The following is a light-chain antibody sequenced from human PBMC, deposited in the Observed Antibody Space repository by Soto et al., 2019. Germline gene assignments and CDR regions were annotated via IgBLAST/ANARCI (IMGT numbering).Light chain of an antibody. Sequence: DIQMTQSPSTLSASVGDRVSINCRASQSISAWLAWYQQKPGKAPRLLIYAASSLQSGVPSRFSGSGSGTDFRLTISSLQPDDFATYYCQQYNYYWTFGQGTKVDIK. CDR2: AAS. CDR3: QQYNYYWT. V-gene: IGKV1-5*01. CDR1: QSISAW. J-gene: IGKJ1*01.